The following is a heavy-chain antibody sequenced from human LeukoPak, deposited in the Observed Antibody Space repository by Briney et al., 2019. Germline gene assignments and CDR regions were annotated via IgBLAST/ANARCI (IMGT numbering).Heavy chain of an antibody. CDR3: ARDHPHDYGDLPGDY. J-gene: IGHJ4*02. Sequence: ASVKVSCKASGYTFTSCYMHWVRQAPGQGLEWMGIINPSGGSTSYAQKFQGRVTMTRDTSTSTVYMELSSLRSEDTAVYYCARDHPHDYGDLPGDYWGQGTLVTVSS. D-gene: IGHD4-17*01. CDR2: INPSGGST. CDR1: GYTFTSCY. V-gene: IGHV1-46*01.